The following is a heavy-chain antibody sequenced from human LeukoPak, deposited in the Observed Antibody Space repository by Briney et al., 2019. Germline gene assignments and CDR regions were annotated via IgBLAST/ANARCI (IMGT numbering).Heavy chain of an antibody. J-gene: IGHJ4*02. Sequence: GGSLRLSCAASGFTFSSYAMHWVRQAPGKGLEWVAVISYDGSNKYYADSVKGRSTISRDNSKNTLYLQMNSLRAEDTAVYYCARAPYSSGFDYWGQGTLVTVSS. D-gene: IGHD6-19*01. V-gene: IGHV3-30-3*01. CDR1: GFTFSSYA. CDR2: ISYDGSNK. CDR3: ARAPYSSGFDY.